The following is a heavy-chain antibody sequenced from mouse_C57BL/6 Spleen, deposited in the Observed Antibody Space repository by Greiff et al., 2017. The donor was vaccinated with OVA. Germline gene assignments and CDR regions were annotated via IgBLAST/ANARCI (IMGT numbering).Heavy chain of an antibody. J-gene: IGHJ2*01. D-gene: IGHD2-3*01. CDR2: IDPSDSYT. CDR3: ARSVYDGYYQYYFDD. Sequence: QVQLQQPGAELVRPGTSVKLSCKASGYTFTSYWMHWVKQRPGQGLEWIGVIDPSDSYTNYNQKFKGKATLTVDTSSSTAYMQLSSLTSEDSAVYYCARSVYDGYYQYYFDDWGQGTTLTVSS. CDR1: GYTFTSYW. V-gene: IGHV1-59*01.